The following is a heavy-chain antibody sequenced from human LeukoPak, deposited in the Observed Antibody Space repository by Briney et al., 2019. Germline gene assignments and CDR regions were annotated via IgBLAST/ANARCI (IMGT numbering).Heavy chain of an antibody. Sequence: GGSLRLSCAASGFTFSNYPMHWVRQAPGKGLEWVSYISTSSQSIYYADSVKGRFTISRDNAKNPLFLQMNSLRAEDTAVYYCARGYQWMIRTPFDYWGQGTLVTVSS. V-gene: IGHV3-48*04. CDR2: ISTSSQSI. CDR3: ARGYQWMIRTPFDY. D-gene: IGHD6-19*01. J-gene: IGHJ4*02. CDR1: GFTFSNYP.